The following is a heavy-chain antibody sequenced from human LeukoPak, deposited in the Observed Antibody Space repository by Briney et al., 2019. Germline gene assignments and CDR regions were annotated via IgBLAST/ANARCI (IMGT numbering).Heavy chain of an antibody. D-gene: IGHD1-26*01. CDR2: IYYSGST. V-gene: IGHV4-39*01. Sequence: TSETLSLTCTVSGDSISTSRYSWGWIRQPPGKGLEWIGNIYYSGSTYYNPSLKSRVTISVDPSTNRFSLQLTSVTAADTAVYYCARHPIVGATRLLYYFDYWGQGNLVTVSS. CDR3: ARHPIVGATRLLYYFDY. CDR1: GDSISTSRYS. J-gene: IGHJ4*02.